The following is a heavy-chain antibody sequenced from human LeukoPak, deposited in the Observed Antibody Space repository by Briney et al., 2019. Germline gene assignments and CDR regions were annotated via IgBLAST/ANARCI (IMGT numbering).Heavy chain of an antibody. CDR2: LITNTCNT. CDR3: ARGSPFLWLVHGGWFDP. D-gene: IGHD6-19*01. J-gene: IGHJ5*02. V-gene: IGHV1-8*01. CDR1: GYTFPHFY. Sequence: VAAVNVSCKPSGYTFPHFYINCVLRATGQGLGSMGGLITNTCNTAYAQKFQGRVTITSKTSITTAYMELSSLRSDGTAVYYCARGSPFLWLVHGGWFDPWGQGTLVTVSS.